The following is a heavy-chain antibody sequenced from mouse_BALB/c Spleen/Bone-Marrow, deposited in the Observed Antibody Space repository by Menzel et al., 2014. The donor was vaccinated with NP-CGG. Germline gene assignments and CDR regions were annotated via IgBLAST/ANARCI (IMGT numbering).Heavy chain of an antibody. CDR2: IYPGDTDI. CDR3: ASRGDYSYAMDY. V-gene: IGHV1-80*01. Sequence: QVQLKQSGAELVRPGSSVKISCKASGYAFSNYWMNWVKQRPGQGLEWIGQIYPGDTDIHYNGKFKGKATLTADKSSSTAYMQLSSLTSEESAVYFCASRGDYSYAMDYWGQGTSVTVSS. CDR1: GYAFSNYW. J-gene: IGHJ4*01. D-gene: IGHD1-1*01.